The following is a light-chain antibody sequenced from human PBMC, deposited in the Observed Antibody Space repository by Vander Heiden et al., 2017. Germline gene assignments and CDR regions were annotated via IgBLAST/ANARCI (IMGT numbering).Light chain of an antibody. CDR3: QQFNSYPVT. J-gene: IGKJ1*01. V-gene: IGKV1-5*03. CDR1: QSISNY. Sequence: DIQVTQSPSTRSAAVGERVTITCRASQSISNYLAWYQQKPGKAPRLLIYKASSLESGVPLRFSGSGSGTEFTLTISSLQPDDFATYYCQQFNSYPVTFGQGTKVEIK. CDR2: KAS.